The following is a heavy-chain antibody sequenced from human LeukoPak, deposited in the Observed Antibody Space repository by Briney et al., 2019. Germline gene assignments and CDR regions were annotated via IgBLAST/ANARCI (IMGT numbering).Heavy chain of an antibody. J-gene: IGHJ3*02. V-gene: IGHV4-59*08. CDR3: ATNYGDYDAFDI. D-gene: IGHD4-17*01. Sequence: SETLSLTCTVSGGSISSFYWSWIRQPPGKGLEWIGYVSNSVNTRYNPSLKSRVRISVDTSKNHFSLKLNSVTAADTAVYYCATNYGDYDAFDIWGQGTMVTVST. CDR1: GGSISSFY. CDR2: VSNSVNT.